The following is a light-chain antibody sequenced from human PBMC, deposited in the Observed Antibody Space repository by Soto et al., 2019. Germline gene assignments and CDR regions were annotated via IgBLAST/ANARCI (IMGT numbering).Light chain of an antibody. CDR2: KAS. CDR1: QSISSW. J-gene: IGKJ1*01. Sequence: DIPMTQSPSTLSASVGDRVTITCRASQSISSWLAWYQQKPGKAPKLLIYKASSLESGVPSRFSGSGSGTEFTLTISSLQPDDFATYYCQHYNTYSWTFGQGTKVEIK. CDR3: QHYNTYSWT. V-gene: IGKV1-5*03.